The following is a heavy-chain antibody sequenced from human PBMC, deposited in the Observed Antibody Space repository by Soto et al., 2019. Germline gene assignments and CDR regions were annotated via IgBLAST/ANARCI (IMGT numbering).Heavy chain of an antibody. CDR1: GLTFRNCA. J-gene: IGHJ4*02. Sequence: RLSCAASGLTFRNCAMSWVRQAPGMGLEWVSTISGGGGTYYADSVKGRFTISRDNSKNTLYLQMNSLRAEDTAVYYCAKARGASTAYDFDYWGQGIPVTVSS. CDR2: ISGGGGT. V-gene: IGHV3-23*01. CDR3: AKARGASTAYDFDY. D-gene: IGHD5-12*01.